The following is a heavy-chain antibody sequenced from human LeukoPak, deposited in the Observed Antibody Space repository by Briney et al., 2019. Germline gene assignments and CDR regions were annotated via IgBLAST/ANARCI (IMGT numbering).Heavy chain of an antibody. D-gene: IGHD6-13*01. V-gene: IGHV4-39*07. CDR1: GGSISSSSYY. CDR2: IYYSGST. Sequence: SETLSLTCTVSGGSISSSSYYWGWIRQPPGKGLEWIGSIYYSGSTYYNPSLKSRVTISVDTSKNQFSLKLSSVTAADTAVYYCARGRSSWTTYYYYYYMDVWGKGTTVTVSS. J-gene: IGHJ6*03. CDR3: ARGRSSWTTYYYYYYMDV.